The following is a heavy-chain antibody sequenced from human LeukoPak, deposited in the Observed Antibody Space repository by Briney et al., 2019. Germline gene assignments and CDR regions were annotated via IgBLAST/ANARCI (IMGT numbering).Heavy chain of an antibody. V-gene: IGHV3-7*01. J-gene: IGHJ6*03. CDR3: AKRFRYCSGGSCYTGTGANYYYYYMDV. Sequence: GGSLRLSCAASGFTFSSYWMSWVRQAPGKGLEWVANIKQDGSEKYYVDSVKGRFTISRDNAKNSLYLQMNSLRAEDTAVYYCAKRFRYCSGGSCYTGTGANYYYYYMDVWGQGTTVTVSS. CDR2: IKQDGSEK. CDR1: GFTFSSYW. D-gene: IGHD2-15*01.